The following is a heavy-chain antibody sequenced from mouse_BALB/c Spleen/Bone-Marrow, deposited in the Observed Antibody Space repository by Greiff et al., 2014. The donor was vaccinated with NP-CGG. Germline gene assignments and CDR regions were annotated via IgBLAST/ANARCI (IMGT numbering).Heavy chain of an antibody. Sequence: QVQLQQPGAELVMPGASGKMSCKASGYTFTDYWMHWVEQRPGQGLEWIGAIDTSDSYTSYNQKFKGKATLTVDESSSTAYMQLSSLTSEDSAVYYCARTGYDYYFDYWGQGTTLTVSS. J-gene: IGHJ2*01. V-gene: IGHV1-69*01. CDR2: IDTSDSYT. D-gene: IGHD2-4*01. CDR1: GYTFTDYW. CDR3: ARTGYDYYFDY.